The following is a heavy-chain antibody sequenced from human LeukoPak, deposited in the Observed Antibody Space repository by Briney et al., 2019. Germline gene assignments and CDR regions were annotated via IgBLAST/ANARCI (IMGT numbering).Heavy chain of an antibody. V-gene: IGHV3-30*03. CDR3: ARDYGPFGGASFDY. J-gene: IGHJ4*02. CDR1: GFTFSSYG. D-gene: IGHD3-10*01. Sequence: GGSLRLSCAASGFTFSSYGMHWVRQAPGKGLEWVAVISYDGSNKYYADSVKGRFTISRDNSKNTLYLQMNSLRAEDTAVYYCARDYGPFGGASFDYWGQGTLVTVSS. CDR2: ISYDGSNK.